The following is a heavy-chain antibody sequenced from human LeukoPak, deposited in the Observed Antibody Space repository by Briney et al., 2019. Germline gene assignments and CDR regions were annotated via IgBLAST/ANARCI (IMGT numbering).Heavy chain of an antibody. D-gene: IGHD2-2*01. Sequence: WMGGIIPIFGTANYAQKFQGRVTITTDESTSTAYMELSSLRSEDTAVYYCARGRRCSSTSCSPFDYWGQGTLVTVSS. CDR3: ARGRRCSSTSCSPFDY. V-gene: IGHV1-69*05. CDR2: IIPIFGTA. J-gene: IGHJ4*02.